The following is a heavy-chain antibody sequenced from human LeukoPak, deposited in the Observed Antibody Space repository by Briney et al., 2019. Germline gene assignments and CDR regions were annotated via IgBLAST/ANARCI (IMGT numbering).Heavy chain of an antibody. V-gene: IGHV3-7*05. CDR1: GFTFSSYW. Sequence: GGSLRLSCAASGFTFSSYWMSWVRQAPGKGPEWVANIKQDGSEKYYVDSVKGRFTISRDNSKNTLYLQMNSLRAEDTAIYYCAKGSSGYIYGDYWGQGTLVTVSS. J-gene: IGHJ4*02. CDR3: AKGSSGYIYGDY. CDR2: IKQDGSEK. D-gene: IGHD5-18*01.